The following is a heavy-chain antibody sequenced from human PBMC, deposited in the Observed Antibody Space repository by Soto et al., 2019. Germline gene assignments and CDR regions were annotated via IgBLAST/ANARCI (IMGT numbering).Heavy chain of an antibody. CDR1: GFTFSSYG. CDR3: AKVVAARLDYYYGMDV. J-gene: IGHJ6*02. D-gene: IGHD6-6*01. CDR2: ISYDGSNK. V-gene: IGHV3-30*18. Sequence: GGSLRLSCAASGFTFSSYGMHWVRQAPGKGLEWVAVISYDGSNKYYADSVKGRFTISRDNSKNTLYLQMNSLRAEDTAVYYCAKVVAARLDYYYGMDVWGQGTTVTVSS.